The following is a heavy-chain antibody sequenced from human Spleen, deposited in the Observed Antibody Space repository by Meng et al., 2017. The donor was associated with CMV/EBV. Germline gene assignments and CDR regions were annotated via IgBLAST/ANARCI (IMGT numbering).Heavy chain of an antibody. D-gene: IGHD2-2*02. CDR3: AKDGNLGYCSSTSCYTEPLQH. CDR1: GFTFDDYT. Sequence: GESLKISCAASGFTFDDYTMHWVRQAPGKGLEWVSLISWDGGSTYYADSVKGRFTISRDNSKNSLYLQMNSLRTEDTALYYCAKDGNLGYCSSTSCYTEPLQHWGQGTLVTVSS. J-gene: IGHJ1*01. CDR2: ISWDGGST. V-gene: IGHV3-43*01.